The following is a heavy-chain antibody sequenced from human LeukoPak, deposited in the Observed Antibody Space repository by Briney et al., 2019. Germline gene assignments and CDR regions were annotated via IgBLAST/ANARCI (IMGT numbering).Heavy chain of an antibody. Sequence: SETLSLTCTVSGGSISSYYWSWIRQPPGKGLEWIGYIYYSGSTNYNPSLKSRVTISVDTSKNQFSLKLSSVTAADTAVYYCARARSVGYGDYVYYFDYWGQGTLVTVSS. V-gene: IGHV4-59*01. J-gene: IGHJ4*02. CDR1: GGSISSYY. D-gene: IGHD4-17*01. CDR3: ARARSVGYGDYVYYFDY. CDR2: IYYSGST.